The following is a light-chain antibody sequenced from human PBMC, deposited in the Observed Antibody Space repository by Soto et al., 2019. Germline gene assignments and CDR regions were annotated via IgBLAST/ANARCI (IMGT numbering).Light chain of an antibody. Sequence: ETVLTQSPATLSLSPGERATLSCRASQSVSSYFAWYQQKPGQAPRLLIYDASNRATGIPARFSGSGSGTDFTLTISSLEPDDFAVYYCQQRGNWPVTFGQGTRVDIK. CDR3: QQRGNWPVT. J-gene: IGKJ1*01. CDR1: QSVSSY. CDR2: DAS. V-gene: IGKV3-11*01.